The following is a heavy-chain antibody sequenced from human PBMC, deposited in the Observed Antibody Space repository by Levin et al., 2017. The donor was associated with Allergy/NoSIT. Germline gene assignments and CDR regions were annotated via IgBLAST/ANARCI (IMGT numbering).Heavy chain of an antibody. D-gene: IGHD3-10*01. V-gene: IGHV3-9*01. J-gene: IGHJ3*02. CDR2: ISWNSGSI. CDR3: ASDNIGLPDAFDI. Sequence: PGGSLRLSCAASGFTFDDYAMHWVRQAPGKGLEWVSGISWNSGSIGYADSVKGRFTISRDNAKNSLYLQMNSLRTEDTALSYCASDNIGLPDAFDIWRQATMVIVSS. CDR1: GFTFDDYA.